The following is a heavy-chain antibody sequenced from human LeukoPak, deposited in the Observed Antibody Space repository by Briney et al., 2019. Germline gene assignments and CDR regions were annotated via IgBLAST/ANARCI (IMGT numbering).Heavy chain of an antibody. CDR1: GGSLSSYY. D-gene: IGHD3-9*01. CDR2: IYYSGST. Sequence: SETLSLTCTVSGGSLSSYYWSWIRQPPGKGLEWIGYIYYSGSTNYNPSLKSRVTISVDTSKNQFSLKLSSVTAADTAVYYCARNPSYDILTGYSDYYGMDVWGQGTTVTVSS. J-gene: IGHJ6*02. CDR3: ARNPSYDILTGYSDYYGMDV. V-gene: IGHV4-59*01.